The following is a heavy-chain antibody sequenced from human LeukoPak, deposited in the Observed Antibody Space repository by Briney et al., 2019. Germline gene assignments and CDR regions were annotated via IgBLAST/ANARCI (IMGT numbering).Heavy chain of an antibody. D-gene: IGHD3-22*01. V-gene: IGHV4-59*11. J-gene: IGHJ4*02. CDR2: IYYSGST. CDR3: ARGDAGYYYTY. Sequence: SETLSLTCTVSSGSISSHYWSWIRQPPGKGLEWIGYIYYSGSTNYNSSLKSRVTISVDTSKNQFSLKLSSVTAADTAVYYCARGDAGYYYTYWGQGTLVTVSS. CDR1: SGSISSHY.